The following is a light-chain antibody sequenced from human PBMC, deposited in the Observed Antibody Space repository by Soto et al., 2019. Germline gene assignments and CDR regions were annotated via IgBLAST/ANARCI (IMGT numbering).Light chain of an antibody. CDR1: QSITSY. Sequence: DIQMTQSPSSLYASIGDRVSITCRASQSITSYVNWYQQKPGQVPKLLMHAAAILQSGVPSRFSGSGSGTDFTLTISSLQPEDFATYFCQQSYNTPLTFGGGTKVEIK. J-gene: IGKJ4*01. V-gene: IGKV1-39*01. CDR3: QQSYNTPLT. CDR2: AAA.